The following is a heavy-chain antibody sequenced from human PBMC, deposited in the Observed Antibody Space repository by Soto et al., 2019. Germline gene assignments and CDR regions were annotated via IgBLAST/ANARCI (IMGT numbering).Heavy chain of an antibody. CDR3: AILLNWNYY. CDR2: IKQDGSEK. CDR1: GFTFSSYW. D-gene: IGHD1-1*01. Sequence: LSLTCAASGFTFSSYWMSWVRQAPGKGLEWVANIKQDGSEKYYVDSVKGRFTISRDNAKNSLYLQMNSLRAEDTAVYYCAILLNWNYYWGQGTLVTVSS. V-gene: IGHV3-7*03. J-gene: IGHJ4*02.